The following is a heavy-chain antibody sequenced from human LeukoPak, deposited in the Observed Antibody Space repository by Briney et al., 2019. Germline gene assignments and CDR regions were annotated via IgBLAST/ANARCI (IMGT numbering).Heavy chain of an antibody. CDR1: GFSLRSHL. CDR3: ARVGSGLRAFDI. J-gene: IGHJ3*02. CDR2: INSDGSDT. Sequence: GGSLRLSCAASGFSLRSHLMHWVRQAPGKGLVWVSRINSDGSDTNYADSVKGRSTISRDNAKNTLYLQMHSLRVEDTAVYYCARVGSGLRAFDIWGQGTMVSVSS. D-gene: IGHD3-10*01. V-gene: IGHV3-74*01.